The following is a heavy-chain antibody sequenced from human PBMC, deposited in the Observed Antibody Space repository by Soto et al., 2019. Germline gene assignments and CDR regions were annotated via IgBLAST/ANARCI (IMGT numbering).Heavy chain of an antibody. CDR2: ISGSGDSS. D-gene: IGHD2-2*03. CDR3: AKVGIGMFSHKHHFDH. CDR1: GFTFSSFG. J-gene: IGHJ4*02. V-gene: IGHV3-23*01. Sequence: LRLSCTASGFTFSSFGMAWVRQAPGKGLEWVSAISGSGDSSYYADSVKDRFTISRDNPTNTLYLQMNNLRAEDTAVYYCAKVGIGMFSHKHHFDHWGQGTQVTVSS.